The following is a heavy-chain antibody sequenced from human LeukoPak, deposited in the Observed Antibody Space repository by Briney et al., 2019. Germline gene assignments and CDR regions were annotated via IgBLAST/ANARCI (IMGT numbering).Heavy chain of an antibody. J-gene: IGHJ4*02. CDR1: GFTFSNYW. CDR2: IKQDGSEK. D-gene: IGHD2-2*01. Sequence: GGSLRLSCAASGFTFSNYWMSWVRQAPGKGLEWVANIKQDGSEKYYVDSVKGRSTISRDNAKNTLYLQMNSLRAEDTAVYYCARAKPEYQLLGYWGQGTLVTVSS. CDR3: ARAKPEYQLLGY. V-gene: IGHV3-7*01.